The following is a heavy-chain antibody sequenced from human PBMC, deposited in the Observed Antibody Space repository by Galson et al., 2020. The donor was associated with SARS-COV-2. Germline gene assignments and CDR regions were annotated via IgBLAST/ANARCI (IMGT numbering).Heavy chain of an antibody. J-gene: IGHJ2*01. D-gene: IGHD6-19*01. CDR3: ARDQETAVAGNWYFDL. Sequence: SETLSLTCTVSGGSISSYYWSWIRQPAGKGLEWIGRIYTSGSTNYNPSLKSRVTMSVDTSKNQFSLKLSSVTAADTAVYYCARDQETAVAGNWYFDLWGRGTLVTVSS. V-gene: IGHV4-4*07. CDR1: GGSISSYY. CDR2: IYTSGST.